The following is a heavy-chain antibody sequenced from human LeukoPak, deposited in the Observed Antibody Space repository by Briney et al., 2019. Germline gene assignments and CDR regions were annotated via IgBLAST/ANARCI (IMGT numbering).Heavy chain of an antibody. CDR3: ARILYYGSGSYRHFDC. D-gene: IGHD3-10*01. V-gene: IGHV3-23*01. Sequence: PGGSLRLSCAASGFTFSSYAMSWVRQAPGKGLEWVSAITGSGGSTYYADSVKGRFTISRDNSKNTLYLQINSLRAEDTAMYYCARILYYGSGSYRHFDCWGQGTLVTVSS. CDR1: GFTFSSYA. J-gene: IGHJ4*02. CDR2: ITGSGGST.